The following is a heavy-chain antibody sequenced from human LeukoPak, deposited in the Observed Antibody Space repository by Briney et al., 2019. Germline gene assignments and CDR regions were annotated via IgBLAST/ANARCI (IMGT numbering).Heavy chain of an antibody. V-gene: IGHV4-59*01. CDR2: IYYSGSGST. D-gene: IGHD4-17*01. CDR1: GGSISSYY. Sequence: SETLSLTCTVSGGSISSYYWNWIRQPPGKGLEWIGYIYYSGSGSTNYNPSLKSRVTISVDTSKNQFSLKLSSVTAADTAVYYCARGYGDFRVEGRYFHSWGQGTLVTVSS. J-gene: IGHJ4*02. CDR3: ARGYGDFRVEGRYFHS.